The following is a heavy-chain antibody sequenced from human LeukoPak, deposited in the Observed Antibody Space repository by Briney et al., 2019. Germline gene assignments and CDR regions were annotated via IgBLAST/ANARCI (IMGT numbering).Heavy chain of an antibody. V-gene: IGHV5-51*01. J-gene: IGHJ4*02. Sequence: GESLKISFKVSGXSFTTYCIAWVRQMPGKGLSWMGIIYPGDSDTRYSPSFQGQVTISADKSICTAYLQWSSLKASDTAMYYCARPGPTVRYFDYWGQGTLVTVSS. D-gene: IGHD1-1*01. CDR2: IYPGDSDT. CDR1: GXSFTTYC. CDR3: ARPGPTVRYFDY.